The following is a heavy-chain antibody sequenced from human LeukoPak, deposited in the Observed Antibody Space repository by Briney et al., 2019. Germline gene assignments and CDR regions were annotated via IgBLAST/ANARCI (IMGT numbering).Heavy chain of an antibody. CDR1: GFPFSSYA. Sequence: GGSLRLSCATSGFPFSSYAMSWVRQAPGKGLEWVSAISGSGGSTYYADSVKGRFTISRDNSKNTLYLQMNSLRAEDTAVYYCAPLGYCSSTSCYGGIDYWGQGTLVTVSS. CDR2: ISGSGGST. V-gene: IGHV3-23*01. D-gene: IGHD2-2*01. J-gene: IGHJ4*02. CDR3: APLGYCSSTSCYGGIDY.